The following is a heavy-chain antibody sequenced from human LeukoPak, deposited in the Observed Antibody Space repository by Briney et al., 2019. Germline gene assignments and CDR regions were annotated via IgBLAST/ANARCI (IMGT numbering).Heavy chain of an antibody. V-gene: IGHV3-30*02. D-gene: IGHD5-12*01. J-gene: IGHJ4*02. CDR3: AKVMDRDIVATIRLGSQYYFDY. Sequence: GGSLRLSCAASGFTFSSYGMHWVRQAPGKGLEWVAFKQNDGSTTFYAESVKGRFTISRDNSKNTLYLQLNSLRAEDTAVYYCAKVMDRDIVATIRLGSQYYFDYWGQGTLVTVSS. CDR1: GFTFSSYG. CDR2: KQNDGSTT.